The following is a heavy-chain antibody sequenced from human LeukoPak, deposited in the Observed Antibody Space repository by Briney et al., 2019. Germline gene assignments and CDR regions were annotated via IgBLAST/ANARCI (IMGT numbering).Heavy chain of an antibody. CDR2: IYHSGST. V-gene: IGHV4-4*02. CDR3: ARSTAVVVAASTKRNWFDP. J-gene: IGHJ5*02. Sequence: SETLSLTCAVSGGSISSSNWWSWVRQPPGKGLEWIGEIYHSGSTNYNPSLKSRVTISVDTSKNQFSLKLSSVTAADTAVYYCARSTAVVVAASTKRNWFDPWGQGTLVTVSS. D-gene: IGHD2-15*01. CDR1: GGSISSSNW.